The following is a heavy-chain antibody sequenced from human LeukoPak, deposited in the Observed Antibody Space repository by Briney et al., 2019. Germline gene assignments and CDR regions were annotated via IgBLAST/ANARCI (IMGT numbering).Heavy chain of an antibody. CDR1: GFTFSTYA. V-gene: IGHV3-33*01. D-gene: IGHD2-15*01. CDR2: IWYDGSNK. Sequence: GGSLRLSCAASGFTFSTYAMHWVRQAPGKGLEWVAVIWYDGSNKYYGDSVKGRLSISRDNSKNTLFLQMNSLRAEDRAVYYCAREADCSGGGCYRGAFDIWGQGTMVAVSS. CDR3: AREADCSGGGCYRGAFDI. J-gene: IGHJ3*02.